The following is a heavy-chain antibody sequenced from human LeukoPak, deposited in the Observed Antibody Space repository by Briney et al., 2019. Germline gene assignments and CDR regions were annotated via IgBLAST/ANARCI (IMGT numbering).Heavy chain of an antibody. D-gene: IGHD6-19*01. CDR2: IYYSGST. J-gene: IGHJ4*02. V-gene: IGHV4-39*01. CDR1: GGSISSSIYY. CDR3: ARHASVDGNWPRPLDY. Sequence: PSETLSLTCTVSGGSISSSIYYWGWIRQPPGKGLEWIGTIYYSGSTYYSPSLKSRVTISVDTSKNQFSLKLTSVSAADTAVYYCARHASVDGNWPRPLDYWGQGSLVTVSS.